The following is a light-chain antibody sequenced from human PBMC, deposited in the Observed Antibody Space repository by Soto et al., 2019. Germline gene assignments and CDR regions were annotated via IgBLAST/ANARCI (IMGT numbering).Light chain of an antibody. CDR2: DVS. Sequence: QSVLTQPRSVSGSPGQSVTISCTGASSDVGGYNYVSWYQQHPGKAPKLMIYDVSKRPSGVPDRFSGSKSGNTAFLTISGLQTEDEADYYCCSYAGRYTYVFGTGTKVTVL. J-gene: IGLJ1*01. CDR1: SSDVGGYNY. V-gene: IGLV2-11*01. CDR3: CSYAGRYTYV.